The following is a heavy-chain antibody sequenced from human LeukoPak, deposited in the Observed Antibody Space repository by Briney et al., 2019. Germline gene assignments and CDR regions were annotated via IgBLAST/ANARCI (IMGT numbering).Heavy chain of an antibody. CDR1: GFTFGSYA. D-gene: IGHD3-3*01. J-gene: IGHJ4*02. V-gene: IGHV3-23*01. Sequence: GGSLRLSCVPSGFTFGSYATSWVRQAPGKGLEWVSSISNSGDATYYAESVKGRFTVSRDNSKNLLYPQIDTLRAEDTAVYYCAKSGLAGAGNYDQFFDYWGQGTLVTVSS. CDR3: AKSGLAGAGNYDQFFDY. CDR2: ISNSGDAT.